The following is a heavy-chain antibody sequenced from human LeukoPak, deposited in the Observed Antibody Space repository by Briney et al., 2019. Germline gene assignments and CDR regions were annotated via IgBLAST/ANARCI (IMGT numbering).Heavy chain of an antibody. CDR2: INSDGSST. V-gene: IGHV3-74*01. J-gene: IGHJ5*02. D-gene: IGHD1-26*01. CDR3: ARGVPSPEWELLQWFDP. Sequence: GGSLRLSCAASGFTFSSYWMHWVRQAPGKGLVWVSRINSDGSSTSYADSVKGRFTISRDNAKNTLYLQMNSLRAEDTAVYYCARGVPSPEWELLQWFDPWGQGTLVTVSS. CDR1: GFTFSSYW.